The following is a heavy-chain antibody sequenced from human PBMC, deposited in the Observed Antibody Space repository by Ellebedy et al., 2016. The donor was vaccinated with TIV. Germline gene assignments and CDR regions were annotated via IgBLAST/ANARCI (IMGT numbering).Heavy chain of an antibody. J-gene: IGHJ4*02. V-gene: IGHV3-30*04. CDR2: LSFSETDE. CDR1: GFSFSTHA. Sequence: GGSLRLSCAASGFSFSTHAMHWVRQTPGKGLEWVAVLSFSETDEYYADSVKGRFTISRDNSKNTLYLDMSSLRVEDTALYYCARPQNSYGYLYFFDHWGQGTLVTVSS. D-gene: IGHD5-18*01. CDR3: ARPQNSYGYLYFFDH.